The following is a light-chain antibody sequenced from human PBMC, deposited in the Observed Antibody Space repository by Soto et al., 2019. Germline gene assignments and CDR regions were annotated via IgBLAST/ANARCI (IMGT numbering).Light chain of an antibody. CDR3: QQHNSWPPV. CDR1: QSVNSN. CDR2: GAS. J-gene: IGKJ2*01. V-gene: IGKV3-15*01. Sequence: EIVMTQSPATLSVSPGERATLSCRASQSVNSNLAWYQQKPGHSPRLLIYGASTRVTGIPARFSGSGSGTEFTLTISGLQSEDFAIYYCQQHNSWPPVFGQGTKVDIK.